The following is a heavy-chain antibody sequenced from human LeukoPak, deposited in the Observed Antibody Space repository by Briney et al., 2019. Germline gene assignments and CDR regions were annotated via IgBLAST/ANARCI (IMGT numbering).Heavy chain of an antibody. J-gene: IGHJ2*01. V-gene: IGHV3-53*01. CDR2: IYSGGST. D-gene: IGHD7-27*01. CDR3: AREAPGSWYFDL. Sequence: GGSLRLSCAASGFTVSSKYMSWVRQAPGKGLEWVSVIYSGGSTYYADSVKGRFTISRDNSKNTLYLQMNSLRAEDTAVYYCAREAPGSWYFDLWGRGTLATVSS. CDR1: GFTVSSKY.